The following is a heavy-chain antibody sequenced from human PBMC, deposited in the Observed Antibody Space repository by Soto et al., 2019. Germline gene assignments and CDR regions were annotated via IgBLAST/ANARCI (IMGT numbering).Heavy chain of an antibody. CDR2: IYSGGST. CDR3: ARDMVLPNPGLDTRYYYGMDV. CDR1: GFTVSSNY. J-gene: IGHJ6*02. D-gene: IGHD3-10*01. V-gene: IGHV3-53*02. Sequence: EVQLVETGGGLIQPGGSLRLSCAASGFTVSSNYMSWVRQAPGKGLEWVSVIYSGGSTYYADSVKGRFTISRDNSKNTLYLQMNRLRAEDTAVYYCARDMVLPNPGLDTRYYYGMDVWGQGTTVTVSS.